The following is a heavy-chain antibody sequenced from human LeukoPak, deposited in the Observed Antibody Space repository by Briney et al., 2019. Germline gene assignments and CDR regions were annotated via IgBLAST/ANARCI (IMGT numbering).Heavy chain of an antibody. J-gene: IGHJ4*02. Sequence: GGSLRLSCAASGFTFSSYWMSWIRQVPGKGPEWVANIKQDGSVKNYVDSVKGRFTISRDNAKDSLYLQMNSLRAEDTAVYYCARANAYWGQGTLVTVSS. V-gene: IGHV3-7*01. CDR1: GFTFSSYW. CDR2: IKQDGSVK. CDR3: ARANAY.